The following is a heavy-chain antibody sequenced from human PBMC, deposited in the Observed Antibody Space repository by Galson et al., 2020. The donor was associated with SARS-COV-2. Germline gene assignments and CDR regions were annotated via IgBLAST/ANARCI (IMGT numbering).Heavy chain of an antibody. V-gene: IGHV3-33*03. J-gene: IGHJ4*02. Sequence: GGSLRLSCAASGFTFSTYAMHWVRPAPAKGLEWVADIWSDGNHKYYLDSVEGRFAISRDNSKNTVTLQMNSLRAEDTAVYYCSTSIIVPGTLDYWGQGTLVSVPS. CDR1: GFTFSTYA. CDR2: IWSDGNHK. D-gene: IGHD3-22*01. CDR3: STSIIVPGTLDY.